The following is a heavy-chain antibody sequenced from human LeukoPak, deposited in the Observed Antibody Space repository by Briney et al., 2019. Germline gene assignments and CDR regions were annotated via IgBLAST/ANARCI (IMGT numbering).Heavy chain of an antibody. CDR1: GGRFRHYA. CDR2: IIPIFGTT. CDR3: GRGPLKQQLVKPDPDYYYYMDV. D-gene: IGHD6-13*01. V-gene: IGHV1-69*01. J-gene: IGHJ6*03. Sequence: SVKVSCKASGGRFRHYALTWVPQAPGQGFEWMGGIIPIFGTTNYAQKFQGRVTFTADESTTTAYMELSSLRFEDTAVYYCGRGPLKQQLVKPDPDYYYYMDVWGNGTTVTVSS.